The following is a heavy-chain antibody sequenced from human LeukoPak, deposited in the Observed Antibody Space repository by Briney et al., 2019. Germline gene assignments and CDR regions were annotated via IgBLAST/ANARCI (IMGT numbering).Heavy chain of an antibody. CDR2: ISGSGGST. J-gene: IGHJ6*03. CDR3: ARDKDQLLGFHYYYYMDV. D-gene: IGHD2-2*01. V-gene: IGHV3-23*01. Sequence: PGGSLRLSCVASGFTFSRYGMSWVRQAPGKGLEWVSGISGSGGSTYYSDSVKGRFTISRDNSKNTLYLQMNSLRAEDTAVYYCARDKDQLLGFHYYYYMDVWGKGTTVTVSS. CDR1: GFTFSRYG.